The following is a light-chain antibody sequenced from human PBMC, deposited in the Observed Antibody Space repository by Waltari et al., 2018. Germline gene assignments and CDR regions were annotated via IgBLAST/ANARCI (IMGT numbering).Light chain of an antibody. CDR2: WAS. Sequence: DIVMTQSPDSLAVSLGGRATITCKSSQSVLYSSNSKNYLAWYQPKPGQPPKVLIYWASTRESGVPDRFSGSGSGTDFTLTISSLQAEDVAVYYCQQYFGLPLTFGGGTKLEIK. CDR3: QQYFGLPLT. V-gene: IGKV4-1*01. J-gene: IGKJ4*01. CDR1: QSVLYSSNSKNY.